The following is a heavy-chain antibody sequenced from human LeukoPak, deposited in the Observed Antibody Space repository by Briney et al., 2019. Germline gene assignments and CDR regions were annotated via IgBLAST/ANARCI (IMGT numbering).Heavy chain of an antibody. Sequence: SETLSLTCAVYGGSFSGYYWSWIRQPPGKGLEWIAEINHSGSTNYNPSLKSRVTISVDTSKNQFSLKLSSVTAADTAVYYCARGGRITIFGVVIIGDAFDIWGEGTMVTVSS. J-gene: IGHJ3*02. CDR2: INHSGST. CDR1: GGSFSGYY. D-gene: IGHD3-3*01. CDR3: ARGGRITIFGVVIIGDAFDI. V-gene: IGHV4-34*01.